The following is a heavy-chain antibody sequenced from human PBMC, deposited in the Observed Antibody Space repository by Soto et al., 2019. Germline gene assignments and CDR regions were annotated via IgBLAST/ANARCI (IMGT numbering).Heavy chain of an antibody. V-gene: IGHV3-33*01. J-gene: IGHJ4*02. CDR2: IWYVRSNK. D-gene: IGHD3-16*02. CDR3: ATQLTDMITFGGVIVTTPRYNFDY. CDR1: GFTFSSYG. Sequence: QVQLVESGGGVVQPGRSLRLSCAASGFTFSSYGMHWVRQAPGKGLEWVAVIWYVRSNKYYADDVKGRFTISRDNSKNTRYLKMNSLRAEDTAVYYCATQLTDMITFGGVIVTTPRYNFDYWGQGTLVTVSS.